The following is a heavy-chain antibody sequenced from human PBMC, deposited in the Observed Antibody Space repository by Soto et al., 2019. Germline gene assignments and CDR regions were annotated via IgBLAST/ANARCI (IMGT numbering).Heavy chain of an antibody. CDR3: ATYSGSYFPVGHDR. V-gene: IGHV3-7*01. Sequence: ESGGGLVESGGSLRLSCEASGFMFSSYWMSWVRQAPGQGLEWVANIKQDGSEIHYVESVEGRFTIFRDNARRSLFLQMSSLRAEDTAVYFCATYSGSYFPVGHDRWGQGTLVVVSS. CDR2: IKQDGSEI. CDR1: GFMFSSYW. D-gene: IGHD3-10*01. J-gene: IGHJ5*02.